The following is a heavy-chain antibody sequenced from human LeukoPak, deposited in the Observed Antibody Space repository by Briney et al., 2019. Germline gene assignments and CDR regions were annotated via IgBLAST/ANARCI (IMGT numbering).Heavy chain of an antibody. Sequence: GGSLRLSCAASGFTFSNYAMSRVRQAPGKGLEWVSAIIGSGSSTYYADSVKGRFTISRDNSKNTLYLQMNSLRAEDTALYYCAKPGEASNYYFDYWGQGALVTVSS. CDR1: GFTFSNYA. D-gene: IGHD2-21*01. CDR3: AKPGEASNYYFDY. J-gene: IGHJ4*02. CDR2: IIGSGSST. V-gene: IGHV3-23*01.